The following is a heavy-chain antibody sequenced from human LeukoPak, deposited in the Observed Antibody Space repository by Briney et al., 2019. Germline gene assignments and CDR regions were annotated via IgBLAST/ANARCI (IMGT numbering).Heavy chain of an antibody. V-gene: IGHV4-34*01. D-gene: IGHD5-12*01. Sequence: SETLSLTCAVYGGSFSGYYWSWIRQPPGKGLEWIGEINHSGSTNYNPSLKSRDTISVDTSKNQFSLKLSSVTAADTAVYYCAIDSGYDNFDYWGQGTLVTVSS. CDR3: AIDSGYDNFDY. CDR1: GGSFSGYY. J-gene: IGHJ4*02. CDR2: INHSGST.